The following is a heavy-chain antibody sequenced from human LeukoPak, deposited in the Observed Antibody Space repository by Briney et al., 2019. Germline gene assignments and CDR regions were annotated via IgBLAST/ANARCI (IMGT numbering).Heavy chain of an antibody. Sequence: GGSLRLSCAASGFTFSSYEMSWVRQAPGKGLEWVSYISSSGSTIYYADSVKGRFTISRDNAKNSLYLQMNSLKAEDTAVYYCTRVVLVGTTYSYFDYWGQGTLVTVSS. CDR3: TRVVLVGTTYSYFDY. J-gene: IGHJ4*02. D-gene: IGHD1-26*01. CDR1: GFTFSSYE. CDR2: ISSSGSTI. V-gene: IGHV3-48*03.